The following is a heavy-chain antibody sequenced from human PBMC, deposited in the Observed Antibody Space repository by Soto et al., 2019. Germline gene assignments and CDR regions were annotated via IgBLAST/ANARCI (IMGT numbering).Heavy chain of an antibody. Sequence: PGGSLRLSCAASGFTFSSYAMSWVRQAPGKGLEWVSAISGSGGSTYYADSVKGRFTISRDNSKNTLYLQMNSLRAEDTAVYYCAKVLVAGPKLAHYYYYYMDVWGKGTTVTVSS. V-gene: IGHV3-23*01. CDR1: GFTFSSYA. CDR3: AKVLVAGPKLAHYYYYYMDV. D-gene: IGHD6-19*01. CDR2: ISGSGGST. J-gene: IGHJ6*03.